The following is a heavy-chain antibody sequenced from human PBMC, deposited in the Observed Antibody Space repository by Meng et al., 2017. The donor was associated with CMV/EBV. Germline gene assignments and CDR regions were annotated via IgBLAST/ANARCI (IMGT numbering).Heavy chain of an antibody. CDR2: INWNGGST. J-gene: IGHJ4*02. CDR3: ARPHGFYYDSSGYYY. V-gene: IGHV3-20*03. CDR1: GLTVDDYG. D-gene: IGHD3-22*01. Sequence: SGLTVDDYGMSWVRQAPGKGLEGVSGINWNGGSTGYADSVKGRFTISRDNAKNSLYLQMNSLRAEDTALYYCARPHGFYYDSSGYYYWGQETLVTVSS.